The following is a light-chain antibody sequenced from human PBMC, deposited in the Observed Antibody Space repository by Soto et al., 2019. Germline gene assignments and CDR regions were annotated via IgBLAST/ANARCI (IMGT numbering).Light chain of an antibody. V-gene: IGLV1-51*01. CDR2: DNN. Sequence: QSVLTQPPSVSAAPGQRVTISCSGSSSNIGNNFVSWYQQLPGTAPKLLIYDNNKRPSGIPDRFSGSKSGTSATLGIDGLQTGDEADYYCGAWDNSLSAYVFGTGTQLTVL. CDR3: GAWDNSLSAYV. J-gene: IGLJ1*01. CDR1: SSNIGNNF.